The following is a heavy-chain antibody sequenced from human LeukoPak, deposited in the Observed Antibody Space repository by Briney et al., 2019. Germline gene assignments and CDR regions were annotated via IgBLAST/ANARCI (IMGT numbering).Heavy chain of an antibody. J-gene: IGHJ4*02. CDR1: GYSFTSYW. Sequence: GESLKISCKGSGYSFTSYWIGWVRQMPGKGLEWMGIIYPGDSDTRYSPSFQGQVTISADKSISTAYLQWSSLKASDTAMYYCAISGTPVDIVVVPAAMGFDYWGQGTLVTVSS. CDR2: IYPGDSDT. D-gene: IGHD2-2*01. CDR3: AISGTPVDIVVVPAAMGFDY. V-gene: IGHV5-51*01.